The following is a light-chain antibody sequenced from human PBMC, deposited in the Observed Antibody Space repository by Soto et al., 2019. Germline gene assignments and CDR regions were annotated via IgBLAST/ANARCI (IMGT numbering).Light chain of an antibody. V-gene: IGKV3-20*01. CDR3: QQYGSSPPIT. CDR1: QSVSSKY. CDR2: GAS. Sequence: EIVLTLSPGTLSLSPGERATLSCRASQSVSSKYLAWYQQKPGQAPRFLIYGASSRATGIPDRFSGSGSGTDFTLTISRLEPEDFAVYYCQQYGSSPPITFGQGTRLEIK. J-gene: IGKJ5*01.